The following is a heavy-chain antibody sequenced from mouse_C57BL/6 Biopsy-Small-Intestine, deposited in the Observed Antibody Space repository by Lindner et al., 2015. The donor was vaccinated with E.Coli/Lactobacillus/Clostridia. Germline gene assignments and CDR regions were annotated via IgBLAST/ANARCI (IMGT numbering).Heavy chain of an antibody. CDR3: VRQGGWPYYFDS. Sequence: EVQLQESGGGLVQPKGSLKLSCAASGFSFNTYAMIWVRQAPGKGLEWVARIRSKSNNYATYYADSVKDRFTISRDDSESMLYLRMNNLKTEDTAMYYCVRQGGWPYYFDSWGQGTTLT. CDR2: IRSKSNNYAT. J-gene: IGHJ2*01. D-gene: IGHD2-3*01. CDR1: GFSFNTYA. V-gene: IGHV10-1*01.